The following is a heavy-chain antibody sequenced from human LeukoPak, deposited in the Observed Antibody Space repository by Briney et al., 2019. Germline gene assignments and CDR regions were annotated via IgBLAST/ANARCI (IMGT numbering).Heavy chain of an antibody. V-gene: IGHV4-59*12. CDR2: IYYSGST. J-gene: IGHJ5*02. CDR1: GGSINYYY. CDR3: ARGRLTTGGWFDP. D-gene: IGHD3-9*01. Sequence: SETLSLTCTVSGGSINYYYWSWIRQPPGKGLECIGYIYYSGSTNYNPSLKSRVTISVDTSRNQFSLKLTSVTAADTAVYYCARGRLTTGGWFDPWGQGTLVTVSS.